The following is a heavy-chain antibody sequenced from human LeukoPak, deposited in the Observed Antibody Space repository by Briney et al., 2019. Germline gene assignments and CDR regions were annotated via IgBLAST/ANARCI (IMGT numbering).Heavy chain of an antibody. D-gene: IGHD3-22*01. V-gene: IGHV4-31*03. J-gene: IGHJ3*02. CDR2: IYYSGST. CDR1: GGSISIGGYY. CDR3: ARDRLYDSSGYSRALDAFDI. Sequence: ASETLSLTCTVSGGSISIGGYYWSWIRQHPGKGLEWIGYIYYSGSTYYNPSLKSRVTISVDTSKNQFSLKLSSVTAADTAVYYCARDRLYDSSGYSRALDAFDIWGQGTMVTVSS.